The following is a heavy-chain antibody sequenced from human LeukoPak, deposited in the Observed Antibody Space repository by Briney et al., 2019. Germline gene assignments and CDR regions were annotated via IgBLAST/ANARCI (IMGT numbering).Heavy chain of an antibody. CDR2: IYYSGST. CDR1: GGSISSYY. CDR3: ARSRGAQLVRGYGMDV. Sequence: SETLSLTCTVSGGSISSYYWSWIRQPPGKGLEWIGYIYYSGSTNYNPSLKSRVTISVDTSKNQFSLKLSSVTAADTAVYYCARSRGAQLVRGYGMDVWGQGTTVTVSS. V-gene: IGHV4-59*01. D-gene: IGHD6-13*01. J-gene: IGHJ6*02.